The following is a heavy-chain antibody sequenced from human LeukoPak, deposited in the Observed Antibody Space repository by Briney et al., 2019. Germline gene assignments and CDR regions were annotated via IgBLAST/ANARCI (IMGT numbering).Heavy chain of an antibody. CDR1: GFTFSDYY. Sequence: PGGSLRLSCAASGFTFSDYYMSWIRQAPGKGLEWVSYISSSGSTIYYADSVKGRFTISRDNAKNSLYLQMSSLRAEDTAVYYCARGSPVTYSSSYGWFDPWGQGTLVTVSS. CDR2: ISSSGSTI. V-gene: IGHV3-11*01. J-gene: IGHJ5*02. D-gene: IGHD6-13*01. CDR3: ARGSPVTYSSSYGWFDP.